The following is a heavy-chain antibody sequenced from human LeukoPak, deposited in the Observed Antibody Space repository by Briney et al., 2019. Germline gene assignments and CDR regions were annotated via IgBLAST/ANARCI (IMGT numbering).Heavy chain of an antibody. V-gene: IGHV4-59*01. CDR1: GGSFSGYY. J-gene: IGHJ4*02. Sequence: SETLSLTCAVYGGSFSGYYWSWIRQPPGKGLEWIGYIYSSGSPNYDPSLESRVTMSVDTSKNQFSLKLSSVTAADTAVYYCARLSDNSRGYCLDYWGQGTLVTVSS. D-gene: IGHD3-22*01. CDR3: ARLSDNSRGYCLDY. CDR2: IYSSGSP.